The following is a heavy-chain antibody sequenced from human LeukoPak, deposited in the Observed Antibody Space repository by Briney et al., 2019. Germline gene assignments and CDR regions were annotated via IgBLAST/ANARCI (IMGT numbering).Heavy chain of an antibody. Sequence: GGSLRLSCAASGFTFSSYAMSWVRQAPGKGLEWVSAISGSGGSTYYADSVKGRFTISRDNSKNTLYLQMNSLRAEDTAVYYCARSRNYDFWSGYYYYYYGMDVWGQGTTVTVSS. D-gene: IGHD3-3*01. CDR3: ARSRNYDFWSGYYYYYYGMDV. V-gene: IGHV3-23*01. CDR2: ISGSGGST. J-gene: IGHJ6*02. CDR1: GFTFSSYA.